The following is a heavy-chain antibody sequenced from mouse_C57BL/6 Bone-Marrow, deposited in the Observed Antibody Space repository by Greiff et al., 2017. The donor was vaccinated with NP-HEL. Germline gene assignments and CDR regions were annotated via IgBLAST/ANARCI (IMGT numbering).Heavy chain of an antibody. Sequence: EVKLVESGGDLVKPGGSLKLSCAASGFTFSSYGMSWVRQTPDKRLEWVATISSGGSYTYYPDSVKGRFTISRDNAKNTLYLQMSSLKSEDTAMYYCARHDGSSYSAAYWGQGTLVTVSA. CDR2: ISSGGSYT. V-gene: IGHV5-6*01. J-gene: IGHJ3*01. D-gene: IGHD1-1*01. CDR3: ARHDGSSYSAAY. CDR1: GFTFSSYG.